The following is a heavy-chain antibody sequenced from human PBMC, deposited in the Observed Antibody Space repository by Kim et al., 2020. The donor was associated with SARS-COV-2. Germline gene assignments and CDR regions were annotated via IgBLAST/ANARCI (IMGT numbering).Heavy chain of an antibody. CDR3: EAGDSFDI. CDR2: GSEK. J-gene: IGHJ3*02. V-gene: IGHV3-7*03. Sequence: GSEKYYVDSVKGRFTISRDNAKNSLYLQMNSLRAEDTAVYYCEAGDSFDIWGQGTLVTVSS. D-gene: IGHD3-10*01.